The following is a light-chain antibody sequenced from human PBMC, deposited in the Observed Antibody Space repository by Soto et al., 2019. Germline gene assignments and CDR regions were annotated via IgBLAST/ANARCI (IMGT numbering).Light chain of an antibody. Sequence: DIQMTQSPSTLAAFVGDRVTITSRASQSLSWWLAWYQQKPGQAPKLLIKDASALESGVPSRFSGSGPGTEFTLTISNLQPDDFASYYCQQYNSYWTFGQWTKVDIK. CDR1: QSLSWW. J-gene: IGKJ1*01. V-gene: IGKV1-5*01. CDR2: DAS. CDR3: QQYNSYWT.